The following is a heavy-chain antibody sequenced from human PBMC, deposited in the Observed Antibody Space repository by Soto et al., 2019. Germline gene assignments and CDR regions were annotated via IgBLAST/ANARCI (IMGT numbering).Heavy chain of an antibody. J-gene: IGHJ4*02. CDR2: VYYSVNT. Sequence: HLQLQESGPGLVKPSETLSLTCTVSGGSLSSSSYYWGCLLQPPGRGLEWIGSVYYSVNTYYNPSLKSRFTISVDTSKNQFSLKLSSVTAADTAVYYCARHTSWTTMTLDYWGQGSLVSASS. CDR3: ARHTSWTTMTLDY. CDR1: GGSLSSSSYY. D-gene: IGHD1-1*01. V-gene: IGHV4-39*01.